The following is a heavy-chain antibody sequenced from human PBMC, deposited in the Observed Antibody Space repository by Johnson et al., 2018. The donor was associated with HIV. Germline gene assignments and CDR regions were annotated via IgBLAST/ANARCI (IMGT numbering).Heavy chain of an antibody. Sequence: QVQLVESGGGLIQPGGSLRLSCAASGFTFSSYGMHWVRQAPGKGLEWVAFIRYDGSNKYYADSVKCRFTISRDNSKNTLYLQMNSLRAEDTAVYYCAKDTVSGSYYDAFDIWGQGTMVTVSS. CDR3: AKDTVSGSYYDAFDI. V-gene: IGHV3-30*02. J-gene: IGHJ3*02. CDR1: GFTFSSYG. D-gene: IGHD1-26*01. CDR2: IRYDGSNK.